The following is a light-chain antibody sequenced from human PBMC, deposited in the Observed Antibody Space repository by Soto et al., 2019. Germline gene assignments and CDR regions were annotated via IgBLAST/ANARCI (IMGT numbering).Light chain of an antibody. V-gene: IGKV3-15*01. CDR2: GSS. Sequence: EIVMTQSPATLSVSPGERATLSCRASQSVSSNLAWYQQKPGQAPRLLIYGSSTRATGIPARFSGSGSGTDFTFTISLLQSEDVAVYDCQEYNNWPPKYTFGQGTKLEIK. CDR3: QEYNNWPPKYT. CDR1: QSVSSN. J-gene: IGKJ2*01.